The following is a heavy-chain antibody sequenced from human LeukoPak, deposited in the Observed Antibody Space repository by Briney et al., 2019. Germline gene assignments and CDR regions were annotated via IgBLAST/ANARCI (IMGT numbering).Heavy chain of an antibody. Sequence: ASVKVSCKASGYTFTGYYMHWVRQAPGQGLEWTGWINPNSGGTNYAQKFQGRVTMTRDTSISTAYMELSRLRSDDTAVYYCARDEAVAGTEVGFPWGQGTLVTVSS. CDR2: INPNSGGT. J-gene: IGHJ5*02. CDR1: GYTFTGYY. D-gene: IGHD6-19*01. V-gene: IGHV1-2*02. CDR3: ARDEAVAGTEVGFP.